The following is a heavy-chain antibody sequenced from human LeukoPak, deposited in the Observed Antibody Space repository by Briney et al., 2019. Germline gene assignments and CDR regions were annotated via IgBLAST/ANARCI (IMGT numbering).Heavy chain of an antibody. D-gene: IGHD3-10*01. CDR1: GFIFSSYG. Sequence: PGGSLRLSCAASGFIFSSYGMHWVRQAPGKGLEWAAFIRYDGSNKYYADSVKGRFTISRDNAKNALYLQMNSLRAEDMAVYYCARAYDYGSGNYYKYWGQGTLVTVSS. CDR2: IRYDGSNK. J-gene: IGHJ4*02. V-gene: IGHV3-30*02. CDR3: ARAYDYGSGNYYKY.